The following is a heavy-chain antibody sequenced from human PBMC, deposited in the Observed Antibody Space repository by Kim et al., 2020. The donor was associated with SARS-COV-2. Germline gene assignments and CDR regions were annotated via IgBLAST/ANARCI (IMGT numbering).Heavy chain of an antibody. Sequence: SETLSLTCAVYGGSFSGYYWSWIRQPPGKGLEWIGEINHSGSTNYNPSLKSRVTISVDTSKNQFSLKLSSVTAADTAVYYCARRSFIQQLSPFDYWGQGT. CDR2: INHSGST. CDR1: GGSFSGYY. D-gene: IGHD6-13*01. V-gene: IGHV4-34*01. J-gene: IGHJ4*02. CDR3: ARRSFIQQLSPFDY.